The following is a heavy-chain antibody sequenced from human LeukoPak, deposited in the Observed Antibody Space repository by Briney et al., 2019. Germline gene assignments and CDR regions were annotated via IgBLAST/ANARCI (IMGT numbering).Heavy chain of an antibody. CDR2: INAGNGNT. CDR3: SRVGAAAGPYYFDY. V-gene: IGHV1-3*01. CDR1: AYTFTNFA. Sequence: ASVEVSCKASAYTFTNFAIHWVRQAPGQRLEWMGWINAGNGNTKYSQKIQGRVSITRDISASTAYMELSSLRSEDTAVYYCSRVGAAAGPYYFDYWGQGTLVTVSS. D-gene: IGHD6-13*01. J-gene: IGHJ4*02.